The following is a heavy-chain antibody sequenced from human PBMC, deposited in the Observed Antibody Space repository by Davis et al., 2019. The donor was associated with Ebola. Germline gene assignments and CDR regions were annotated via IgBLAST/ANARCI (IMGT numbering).Heavy chain of an antibody. D-gene: IGHD6-13*01. CDR3: ARADAIAAAGIDWDAFDI. V-gene: IGHV1-2*02. J-gene: IGHJ3*02. Sequence: ASVKVSCKASGYTFTGYYIHWVRQAPGQGLEWLGWINPNSGGTTYARKFQGRVTMTRDTSISTAYMDLSRLRSDDTAVYYCARADAIAAAGIDWDAFDIWGQGTMVTVSS. CDR1: GYTFTGYY. CDR2: INPNSGGT.